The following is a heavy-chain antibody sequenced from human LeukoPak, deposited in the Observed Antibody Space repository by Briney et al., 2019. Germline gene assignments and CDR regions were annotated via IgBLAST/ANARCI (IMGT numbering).Heavy chain of an antibody. D-gene: IGHD1-26*01. CDR3: ASLPLVGANYYFDY. V-gene: IGHV5-10-1*01. CDR1: GYTYTNYW. Sequence: GESLKISCKGSGYTYTNYWIIWVRQMPGKGLEWMGRIDPSDSYTNYSPSFQGHVTISADKSISTAYLQWSSLKASDTAMYYCASLPLVGANYYFDYWGQGTLVTVSS. J-gene: IGHJ4*02. CDR2: IDPSDSYT.